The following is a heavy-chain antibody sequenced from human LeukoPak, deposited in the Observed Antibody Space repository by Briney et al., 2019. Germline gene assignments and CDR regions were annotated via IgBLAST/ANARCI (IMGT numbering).Heavy chain of an antibody. V-gene: IGHV4-34*01. CDR3: ATEQYCSGGSCSMDTAMV. CDR2: INHSGST. CDR1: GGSFSGYY. D-gene: IGHD2-15*01. Sequence: SGTLSLTCAVYGGSFSGYYWSWIRQPPGKGLEWIGEINHSGSTNYNPSLKSRVTISVDTSKNQFSLKLSSVTAADTAVYYCATEQYCSGGSCSMDTAMVWGQGTLVTVSS. J-gene: IGHJ4*02.